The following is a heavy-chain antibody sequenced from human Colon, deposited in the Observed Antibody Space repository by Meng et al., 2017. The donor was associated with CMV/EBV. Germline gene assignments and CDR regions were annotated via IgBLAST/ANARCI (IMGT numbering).Heavy chain of an antibody. V-gene: IGHV4-59*08. CDR3: ARQAIAAAGTWWFDP. D-gene: IGHD6-13*01. CDR2: VHYSGTPT. Sequence: GSLRLSCTVSGDSINNYYWSWIRQSPGKGLEWVAYVHYSGTPTNYNPSLKSRVTISVDTSKNQFYLKLNSVTAADTAVYYCARQAIAAAGTWWFDPWGQGTLVTVSS. J-gene: IGHJ5*02. CDR1: GDSINNYY.